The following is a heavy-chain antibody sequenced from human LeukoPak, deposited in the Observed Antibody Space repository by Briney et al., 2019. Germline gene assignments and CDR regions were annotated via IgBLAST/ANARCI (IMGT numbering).Heavy chain of an antibody. J-gene: IGHJ3*02. CDR2: ISPDSNYK. CDR3: AKVTDDLEAFDI. V-gene: IGHV3-21*04. CDR1: GFTFSTYS. Sequence: PGGSLRLSCAASGFTFSTYSMNWLRLAPGKGLEWVSSISPDSNYKYYVDSVKGRFTISRDNSKNTLYLQMNSLRAEDTAVYYCAKVTDDLEAFDIWGQGTMVTVSS. D-gene: IGHD3-3*01.